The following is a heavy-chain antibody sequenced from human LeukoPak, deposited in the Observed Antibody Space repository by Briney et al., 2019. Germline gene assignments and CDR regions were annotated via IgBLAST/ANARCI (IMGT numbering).Heavy chain of an antibody. Sequence: GESLKISCKGSGYSFSSSWIGWVSQMPGKGLEWMGIIYPGDSDTRFSPSFQGQVAISADKSISTAYLQWSSLKASDTAMYYCARQDAGSDGCFAYLGQGTLVTVSS. CDR2: IYPGDSDT. D-gene: IGHD5-18*01. CDR3: ARQDAGSDGCFAY. CDR1: GYSFSSSW. J-gene: IGHJ4*02. V-gene: IGHV5-51*01.